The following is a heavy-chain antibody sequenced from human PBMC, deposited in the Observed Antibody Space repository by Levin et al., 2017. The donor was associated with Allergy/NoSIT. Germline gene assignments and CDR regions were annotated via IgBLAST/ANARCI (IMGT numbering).Heavy chain of an antibody. J-gene: IGHJ6*03. CDR2: ISYDGSNK. CDR3: ARAATVTTDPNYYYYYMDG. CDR1: GFTFSSYA. D-gene: IGHD4-17*01. Sequence: GGSLRLSCAASGFTFSSYAMHWVRQAPGKGLEWVAVISYDGSNKYYADSVKGRFTISRDNSKNTLYLQMNSLRAEDTAVYYCARAATVTTDPNYYYYYMDGWGKGTTVTVSS. V-gene: IGHV3-30-3*01.